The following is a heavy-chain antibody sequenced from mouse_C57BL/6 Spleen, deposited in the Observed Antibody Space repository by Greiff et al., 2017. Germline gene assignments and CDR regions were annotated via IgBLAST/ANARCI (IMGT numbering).Heavy chain of an antibody. D-gene: IGHD2-10*01. Sequence: QVQLQQPGAELVRPGTSVKLSCKASGYTFTSSWMHWVKQRPGQGLEWIGVIDPSDSYTNYNQKFKGKATLTVDTSSSTAYMQLSSLTSEDSAVYDCARSYYGNSYAMDYWGQGTSVTVSS. CDR2: IDPSDSYT. CDR1: GYTFTSSW. J-gene: IGHJ4*01. CDR3: ARSYYGNSYAMDY. V-gene: IGHV1-59*01.